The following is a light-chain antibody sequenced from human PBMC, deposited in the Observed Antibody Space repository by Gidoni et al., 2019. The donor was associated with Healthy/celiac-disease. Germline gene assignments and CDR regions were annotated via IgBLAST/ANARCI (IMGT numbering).Light chain of an antibody. V-gene: IGKV1-39*01. Sequence: DIQMTHTPSSLSASVGDRVTITCRARQSISSYSNWYQQKPGKAPKLLIYAASSLQSGVPSRFSCSGSATDFTLTISSLQPEDFATYYCQQSYSTRITFGQGTRLEIK. CDR3: QQSYSTRIT. CDR1: QSISSY. J-gene: IGKJ5*01. CDR2: AAS.